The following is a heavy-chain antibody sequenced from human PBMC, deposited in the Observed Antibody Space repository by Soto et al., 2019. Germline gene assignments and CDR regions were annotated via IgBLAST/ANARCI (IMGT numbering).Heavy chain of an antibody. CDR2: IYYGSST. CDR1: GFTVSRDY. Sequence: EVQLVESGGGLVQPGGSLRLSCVASGFTVSRDYMSWVRQAPGKGLEWVSVIYYGSSTYYADSVKGRFTISRDVSTNTLYLQVNSVRAEHTAVYHCANEGMGGAGAYFDYWGQGMLVTGSS. V-gene: IGHV3-66*01. J-gene: IGHJ4*02. D-gene: IGHD6-13*01. CDR3: ANEGMGGAGAYFDY.